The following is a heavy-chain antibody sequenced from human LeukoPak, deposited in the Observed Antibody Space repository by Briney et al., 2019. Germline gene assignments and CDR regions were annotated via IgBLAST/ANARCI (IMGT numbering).Heavy chain of an antibody. CDR1: GFSFSTYW. CDR2: IKSDGSDK. V-gene: IGHV3-7*05. Sequence: PGGSLRLSCAASGFSFSTYWMSWVRQAPGRELEWVANIKSDGSDKYYVASVKGRFTISRDNGRNSLDLQMNGLRAEDTAVYYCASQMLITVTTFDYWGQGTLVTVSS. J-gene: IGHJ4*02. D-gene: IGHD4-17*01. CDR3: ASQMLITVTTFDY.